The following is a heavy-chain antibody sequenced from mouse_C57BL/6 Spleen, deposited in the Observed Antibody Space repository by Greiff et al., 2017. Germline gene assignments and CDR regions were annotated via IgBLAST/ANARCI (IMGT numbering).Heavy chain of an antibody. CDR1: GYTFTSYW. J-gene: IGHJ4*01. CDR3: SITTVVATNAMDY. CDR2: INPRSGYT. D-gene: IGHD1-1*01. Sequence: QVQLKESGAELAKPGASVKLSCKASGYTFTSYWMHWVKQRPGQGLEWIGYINPRSGYTKYNQKFKDKATLTADKSSNTANMQLSSLTLEDSEVYYCSITTVVATNAMDYWGQGTSVTVSS. V-gene: IGHV1-7*01.